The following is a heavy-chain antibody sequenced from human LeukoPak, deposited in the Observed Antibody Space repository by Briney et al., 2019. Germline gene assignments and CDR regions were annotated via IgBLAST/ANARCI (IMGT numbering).Heavy chain of an antibody. D-gene: IGHD6-19*01. J-gene: IGHJ4*02. CDR1: GFTFSSYA. CDR2: ISYDGSNK. CDR3: ARDPHSSGWLHFDY. Sequence: PGGSLRLPCAASGFTFSSYAMHWVRQAPGKGLEWVAVISYDGSNKYYADSVKGRFTISRDNSKNTLYLQMNSLRAEDTAVYYCARDPHSSGWLHFDYWGQGTLVTVSS. V-gene: IGHV3-30-3*01.